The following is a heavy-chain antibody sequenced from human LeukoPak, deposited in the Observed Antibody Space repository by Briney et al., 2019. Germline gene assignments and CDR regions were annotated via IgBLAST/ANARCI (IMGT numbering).Heavy chain of an antibody. CDR2: ISGSGVT. V-gene: IGHV3-23*01. D-gene: IGHD6-13*01. Sequence: GGSLRLSCAASGFTFSSYAMSWVRQAPGKGLEWVSAISGSGVTYYADSVKGRFTISRDHSKNTLYLQVNSLRAEDTAVYYCAKGSSTYSITSYWYFDLWGRGTLVTVSS. J-gene: IGHJ2*01. CDR3: AKGSSTYSITSYWYFDL. CDR1: GFTFSSYA.